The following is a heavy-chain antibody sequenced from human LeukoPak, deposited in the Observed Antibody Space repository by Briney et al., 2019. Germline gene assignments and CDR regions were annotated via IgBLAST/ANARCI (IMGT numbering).Heavy chain of an antibody. J-gene: IGHJ5*02. Sequence: SGTLSLTCAVSGGSISSSNWWSWVRQPPGKGLEWIGEVYHSGSTNYNASLKSRVTISVDKSKNQFSLKLSSVTAADTAVYYCARDLWFGETNWFDPWGQGTLVTVSS. CDR2: VYHSGST. CDR3: ARDLWFGETNWFDP. CDR1: GGSISSSNW. D-gene: IGHD3-10*01. V-gene: IGHV4-4*02.